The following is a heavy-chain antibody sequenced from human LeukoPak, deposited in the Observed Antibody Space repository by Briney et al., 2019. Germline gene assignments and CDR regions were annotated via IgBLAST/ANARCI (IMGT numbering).Heavy chain of an antibody. CDR3: AKDDGEYYFDY. Sequence: GGSLRLSCAASGFTFSSYAMSWVRQAPGKGLEWVSAISGSGGSTYYADSGKGRFTISRDNSKNTPYLQMNSLRAEDTAVYYCAKDDGEYYFDYWGQGTLVTVSS. CDR2: ISGSGGST. D-gene: IGHD7-27*01. CDR1: GFTFSSYA. J-gene: IGHJ4*02. V-gene: IGHV3-23*01.